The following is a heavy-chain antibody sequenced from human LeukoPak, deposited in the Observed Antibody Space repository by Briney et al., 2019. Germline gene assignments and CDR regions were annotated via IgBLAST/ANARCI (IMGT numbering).Heavy chain of an antibody. CDR1: GRSFSGYY. Sequence: PSETLSLTCAVYGRSFSGYYWSWIRQPPGKGLEWIGSIYYSGSTYYNPSLKSRVTISVDTSKNQFSLKLSSVTAADTAVYYCASLGFTDYGMDVWGQGTTVTVSS. V-gene: IGHV4-34*01. J-gene: IGHJ6*02. CDR3: ASLGFTDYGMDV. CDR2: IYYSGST. D-gene: IGHD7-27*01.